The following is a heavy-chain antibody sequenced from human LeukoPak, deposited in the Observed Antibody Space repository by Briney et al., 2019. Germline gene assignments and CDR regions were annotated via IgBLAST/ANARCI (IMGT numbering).Heavy chain of an antibody. D-gene: IGHD6-6*01. V-gene: IGHV4-30-2*01. CDR2: IYHSGST. Sequence: PSETLSLTCAVSGGSVGSGTYSWSWIRQPPGEGLEWIGYIYHSGSTYYNPSLKSRVTISVDRSKNQFSLELSSVTAADTAVYYCARTSIAARRANAFDIWGQGTMVTVSS. CDR1: GGSVGSGTYS. CDR3: ARTSIAARRANAFDI. J-gene: IGHJ3*02.